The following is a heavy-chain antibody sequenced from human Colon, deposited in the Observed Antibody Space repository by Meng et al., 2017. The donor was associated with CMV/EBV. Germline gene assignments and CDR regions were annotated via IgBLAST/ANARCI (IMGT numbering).Heavy chain of an antibody. CDR2: IKGDGSEI. V-gene: IGHV3-7*04. D-gene: IGHD6-13*01. Sequence: VYPGGSGGVLGQPRGSRGPNCGVSGNKISNSWMSCVRPAPANGLDWVANIKGDGSEIQYVDSVKGRFTVSRDNTKNSLYLQMNILKTENTAVYYCVRGSSSFWGQGTLVTVSS. J-gene: IGHJ4*02. CDR3: VRGSSSF. CDR1: GNKISNSW.